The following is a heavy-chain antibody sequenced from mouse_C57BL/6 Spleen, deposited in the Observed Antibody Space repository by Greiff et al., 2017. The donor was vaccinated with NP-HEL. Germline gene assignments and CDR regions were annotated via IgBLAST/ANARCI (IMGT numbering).Heavy chain of an antibody. CDR2: INPSSGYT. J-gene: IGHJ2*01. CDR1: GYTFTSYT. Sequence: VQLQQSGAELARPGASVEMSCKASGYTFTSYTMHWVKQRPGQGLEWIGYINPSSGYTKYNQKFKDKATLTADKSSSTAYMQLSSLTSEDSAVYYCARSGYSNFLDYWGQGTTLTVSS. V-gene: IGHV1-4*01. D-gene: IGHD2-5*01. CDR3: ARSGYSNFLDY.